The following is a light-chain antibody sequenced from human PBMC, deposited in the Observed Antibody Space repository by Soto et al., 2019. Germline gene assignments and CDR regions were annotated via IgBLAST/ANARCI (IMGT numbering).Light chain of an antibody. J-gene: IGKJ1*01. V-gene: IGKV1-6*01. CDR3: LQDYNYPWT. CDR1: QCIRND. CDR2: AAS. Sequence: IQMTQYQSSLSSSVGDRVTITCRASQCIRNDLGWYQQKPGKAPKLLIYAASSLQSGVPSRFSGSGSGTDFTLTISSPQPEDFATYYCLQDYNYPWTFGQGTKVDIK.